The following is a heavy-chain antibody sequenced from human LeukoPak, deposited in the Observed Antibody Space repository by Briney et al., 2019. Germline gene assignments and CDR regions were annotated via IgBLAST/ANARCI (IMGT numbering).Heavy chain of an antibody. CDR2: IYYSGSA. D-gene: IGHD1-26*01. V-gene: IGHV4-30-4*08. CDR1: GFTLRSYW. Sequence: LRLSCAASGFTLRSYWMGWVRQPPGKGLEWIGYIYYSGSAYYNPSLKSRVTISVDTSKNQFSLKLSSVTAADTAVYYCARDGSGSYNWFDPWGQGTLVTVSS. J-gene: IGHJ5*02. CDR3: ARDGSGSYNWFDP.